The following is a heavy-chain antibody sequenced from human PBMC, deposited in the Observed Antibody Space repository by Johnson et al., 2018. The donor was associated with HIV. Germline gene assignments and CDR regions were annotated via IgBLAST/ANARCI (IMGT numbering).Heavy chain of an antibody. Sequence: QVQLVESWGGVVQPGRSLRLSCAASGFTFSSYAMHWVRQAPGKGLEWVAVISYDGSNKYYADSVKGRFTISRDNSKNTLYLQMNSLRAEDTAVYYCARDTSPRFVVVVVAATPMGDAFDIWGQGTMVTVSS. CDR3: ARDTSPRFVVVVVAATPMGDAFDI. CDR1: GFTFSSYA. D-gene: IGHD2-15*01. J-gene: IGHJ3*02. V-gene: IGHV3-30-3*01. CDR2: ISYDGSNK.